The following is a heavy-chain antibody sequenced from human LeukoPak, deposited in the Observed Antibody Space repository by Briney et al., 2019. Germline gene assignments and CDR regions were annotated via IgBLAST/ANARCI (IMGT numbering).Heavy chain of an antibody. J-gene: IGHJ4*02. D-gene: IGHD3-10*02. CDR3: ARIKGFCSDY. V-gene: IGHV3-33*01. CDR2: IWYDGSKA. Sequence: GGSLRLSCAASGFTFTAHGMHWVRQAPGKGLEWVALIWYDGSKAYYADSVRGRFTTSRDNAKNSLFLQMNSQRAEDTAVYYCARIKGFCSDYWGQGTLVTVSS. CDR1: GFTFTAHG.